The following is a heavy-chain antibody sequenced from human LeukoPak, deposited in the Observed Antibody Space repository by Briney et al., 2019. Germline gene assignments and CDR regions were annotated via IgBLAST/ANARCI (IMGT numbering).Heavy chain of an antibody. CDR2: IYYSGST. CDR3: ARERVEGDSSGYYD. J-gene: IGHJ4*02. Sequence: PSETLSLTCTVSGVSISSGCYYWSWIRQHPGKGLEWIGYIYYSGSTYYNPSLKCRVTRSVDTSKNQFSLKLSSVTAADTAVYYCARERVEGDSSGYYDWGQGTLVTVSS. D-gene: IGHD3-22*01. V-gene: IGHV4-31*03. CDR1: GVSISSGCYY.